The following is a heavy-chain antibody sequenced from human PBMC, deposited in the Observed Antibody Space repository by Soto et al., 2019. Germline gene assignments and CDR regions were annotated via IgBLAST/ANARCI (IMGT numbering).Heavy chain of an antibody. D-gene: IGHD3-9*01. CDR1: GFTLSNTW. CDR3: VRDRDWAFDI. Sequence: PGGSLRLSCAASGFTLSNTWMTWVRQAPGKGLEWVGRIKSKTEGGTTDYAAPVKGRFTISRDDARNSVYLQLNSLRDEDTAVYYCVRDRDWAFDIWGQGTMVTVSS. J-gene: IGHJ3*02. V-gene: IGHV3-15*01. CDR2: IKSKTEGGTT.